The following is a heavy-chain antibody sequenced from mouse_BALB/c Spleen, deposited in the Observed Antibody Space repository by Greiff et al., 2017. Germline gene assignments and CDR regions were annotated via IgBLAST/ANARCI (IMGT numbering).Heavy chain of an antibody. D-gene: IGHD2-4*01. Sequence: VQLQQSGAELVKPGASVKLSCTASGFNIKDTYMHWVKQRPEQGLEWIGRIDPANGNTKYDPKFQGKATITADTSSNTAYLQLSSLTSEDTAVYYCARSLYDYDGDYYAMDYWGQGTSVTVSS. CDR3: ARSLYDYDGDYYAMDY. CDR1: GFNIKDTY. J-gene: IGHJ4*01. CDR2: IDPANGNT. V-gene: IGHV14-3*02.